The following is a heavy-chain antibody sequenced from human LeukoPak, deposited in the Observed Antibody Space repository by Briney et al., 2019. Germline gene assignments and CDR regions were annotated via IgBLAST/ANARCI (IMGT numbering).Heavy chain of an antibody. CDR3: ASTGYSSRGVFYY. Sequence: SETLSLTCAVYGGSFSCYYWSWIRQPPGKGLEWIGEINHSGSTNYNPSLKSRVTISGDTSKTQFSPKLSSVTSADTAVYYCASTGYSSRGVFYYWGQGALVTVSS. V-gene: IGHV4-34*01. CDR1: GGSFSCYY. J-gene: IGHJ4*02. CDR2: INHSGST. D-gene: IGHD6-13*01.